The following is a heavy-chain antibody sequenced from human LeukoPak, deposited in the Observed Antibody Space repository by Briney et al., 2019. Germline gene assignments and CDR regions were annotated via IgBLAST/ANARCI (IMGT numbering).Heavy chain of an antibody. J-gene: IGHJ5*02. V-gene: IGHV1-2*02. CDR2: INPDNGGT. CDR1: RYTFTGYY. D-gene: IGHD2-15*01. Sequence: ASVRVSCKASRYTFTGYYIHWVRQAPGHGPEWMGWINPDNGGTNYAQKFQGRVTMTRDTSINTAYMEVSRLKSDDTAVYYCARESPDIVVVVTAALRRSWFDPWGQGTLVTVSS. CDR3: ARESPDIVVVVTAALRRSWFDP.